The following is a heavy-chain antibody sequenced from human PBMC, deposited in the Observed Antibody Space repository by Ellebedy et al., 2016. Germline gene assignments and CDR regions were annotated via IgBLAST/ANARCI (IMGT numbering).Heavy chain of an antibody. V-gene: IGHV3-7*01. CDR2: IKQDGSEK. J-gene: IGHJ6*02. CDR1: GFTFSSHW. D-gene: IGHD3-16*01. CDR3: ARDWGSKDYYGMDV. Sequence: GGSLRLXXAASGFTFSSHWMSWVRQAPGKGLEWVANIKQDGSEKYYVDSVKGRFTISRDNAKNSLYLQMNSLRAEDTAVYYCARDWGSKDYYGMDVWGQGTTVTVSS.